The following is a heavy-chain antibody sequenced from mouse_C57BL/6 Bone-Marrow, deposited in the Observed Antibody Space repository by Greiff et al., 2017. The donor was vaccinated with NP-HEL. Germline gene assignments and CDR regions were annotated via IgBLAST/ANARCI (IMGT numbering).Heavy chain of an antibody. D-gene: IGHD1-1*01. V-gene: IGHV1-59*01. CDR1: GYTFTSYW. J-gene: IGHJ4*01. CDR2: IDPSDSYT. Sequence: VQLQQPGAELVRPGTSVKLSCKASGYTFTSYWMHWVKQRPGQGLEWIGVIDPSDSYTNYNQKFKGKATLTVDTSSSTAYMQLSSLTSEDSAVYYCYYGSSLYYYAMDYWGQGTSVTVSS. CDR3: YYGSSLYYYAMDY.